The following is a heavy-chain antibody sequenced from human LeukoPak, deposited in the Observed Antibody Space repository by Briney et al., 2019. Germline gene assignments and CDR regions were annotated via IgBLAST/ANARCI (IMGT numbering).Heavy chain of an antibody. J-gene: IGHJ4*02. Sequence: TGGSLRLSCAASGFTFSSYAMSWVRQAPGKGLEWVSGISRSDAYTYYADSVTGRFTISRDNSKSTLYLQMDSLRAEDTAVYYCAKAVYSSGWHTEYYFDYWGQGTLVTVSS. V-gene: IGHV3-23*01. CDR1: GFTFSSYA. CDR2: ISRSDAYT. CDR3: AKAVYSSGWHTEYYFDY. D-gene: IGHD6-19*01.